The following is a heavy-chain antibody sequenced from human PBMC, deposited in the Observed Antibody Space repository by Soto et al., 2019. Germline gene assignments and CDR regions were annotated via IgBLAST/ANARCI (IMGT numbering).Heavy chain of an antibody. J-gene: IGHJ5*02. Sequence: PGGSLRLSCAASGFTFRNYWMTWVRQSPGKGLEWVANIKDDGSQKYHMDSVRGRLTISRDNAKNSLYLQMNSLRVEDTAVYYCARDLGRGFGFPWGQGTLVTVSS. V-gene: IGHV3-7*01. CDR2: IKDDGSQK. D-gene: IGHD3-22*01. CDR3: ARDLGRGFGFP. CDR1: GFTFRNYW.